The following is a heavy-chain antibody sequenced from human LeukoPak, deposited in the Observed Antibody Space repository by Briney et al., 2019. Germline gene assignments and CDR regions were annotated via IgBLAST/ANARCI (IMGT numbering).Heavy chain of an antibody. Sequence: SETLSLTCAVYGGSFSGYYWSWIRQPPGKGLEWIGEINHSGSTNYNPSLKSRVTISVDTSKNQFSLKLSSVTAADTAVYYCARQYNCGGDCYSAFDIWGQGTMVTVSS. CDR3: ARQYNCGGDCYSAFDI. CDR1: GGSFSGYY. D-gene: IGHD2-21*02. V-gene: IGHV4-34*01. CDR2: INHSGST. J-gene: IGHJ3*02.